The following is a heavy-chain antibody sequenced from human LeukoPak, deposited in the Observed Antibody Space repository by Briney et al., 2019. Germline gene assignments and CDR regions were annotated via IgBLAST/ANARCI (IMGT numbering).Heavy chain of an antibody. Sequence: PGVSLRLSCAASGFTFSSYGMHWVRQAPGKGLEWVAVIWYDGSYKYYADSVKGRFTISRENSNNTLYLQMNSLRAEDTAVYYCARDNGGYNWFDPWGQGTLVTVS. J-gene: IGHJ5*02. V-gene: IGHV3-33*01. CDR2: IWYDGSYK. D-gene: IGHD2-8*01. CDR1: GFTFSSYG. CDR3: ARDNGGYNWFDP.